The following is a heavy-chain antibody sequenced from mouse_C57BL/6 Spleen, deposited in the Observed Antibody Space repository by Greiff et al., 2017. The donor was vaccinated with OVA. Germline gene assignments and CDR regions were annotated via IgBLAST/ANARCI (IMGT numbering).Heavy chain of an antibody. CDR2: IDPSDSYT. V-gene: IGHV1-69*01. J-gene: IGHJ4*01. D-gene: IGHD2-3*01. Sequence: QVQLQQSGAELVMPGASVKLSCKASGYTFTSYWMHWVKQRPGQGLEWIGEIDPSDSYTNYNQKFKGTSTLTVDKSYSAAYMQLSSLTSEDSAVYYCARRDGYYDYYAMDYWGQGTSVTVSS. CDR1: GYTFTSYW. CDR3: ARRDGYYDYYAMDY.